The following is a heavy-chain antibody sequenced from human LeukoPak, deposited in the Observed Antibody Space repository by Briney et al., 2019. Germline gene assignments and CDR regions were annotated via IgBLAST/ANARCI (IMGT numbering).Heavy chain of an antibody. CDR3: APGEAYYYDSSGYPPFDY. CDR2: IRYDGSNK. V-gene: IGHV3-30*02. CDR1: GFTFSSYG. Sequence: GGSLRLSCAASGFTFSSYGMHWVRQAPGKGLEWVAFIRYDGSNKYYADSVKGRFTISRDNSKNTLYLQMNSLRAEDTAVYYCAPGEAYYYDSSGYPPFDYWGQGTLVTVSS. D-gene: IGHD3-22*01. J-gene: IGHJ4*02.